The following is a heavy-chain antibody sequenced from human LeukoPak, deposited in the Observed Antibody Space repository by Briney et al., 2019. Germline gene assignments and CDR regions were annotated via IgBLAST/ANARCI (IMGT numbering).Heavy chain of an antibody. CDR1: GFTFSSYA. D-gene: IGHD6-13*01. Sequence: PGGSLRLSCAASGFTFSSYAMSWVRQAPGKGLEGVSAISGSGGSTYYADSVKGRFTISRDNSKNTLYLQMNSLRAEDTAVYYCAKHVYSSSWTVFVDWFDPWGQGTLVTVSS. V-gene: IGHV3-23*01. J-gene: IGHJ5*02. CDR2: ISGSGGST. CDR3: AKHVYSSSWTVFVDWFDP.